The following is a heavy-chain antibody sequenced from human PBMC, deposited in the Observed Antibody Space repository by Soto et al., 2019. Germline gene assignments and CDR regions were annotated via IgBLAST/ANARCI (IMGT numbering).Heavy chain of an antibody. J-gene: IGHJ6*02. Sequence: SVKVSCKASGGTFSSYAISWVRQAPGQGLEWMGGIIPIFGTANYAQKFQGRVTITADESTSTAYMELSSLRSEDTAVYYCARDLPTQQLVPRDDYYYGMDVWGQGATVTVSS. CDR1: GGTFSSYA. D-gene: IGHD6-13*01. V-gene: IGHV1-69*13. CDR3: ARDLPTQQLVPRDDYYYGMDV. CDR2: IIPIFGTA.